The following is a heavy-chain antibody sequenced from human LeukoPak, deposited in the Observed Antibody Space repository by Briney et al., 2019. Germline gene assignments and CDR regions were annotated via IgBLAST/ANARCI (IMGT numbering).Heavy chain of an antibody. CDR2: IYTSGST. J-gene: IGHJ4*02. CDR1: GGSISSGSYY. CDR3: ARGSARVGSGSYFDRYYFDY. V-gene: IGHV4-61*02. D-gene: IGHD3-10*01. Sequence: SETLSLTCTVSGGSISSGSYYWSWIRQPAGKGLEWIGRIYTSGSTNYNPSLKSRVTISVDTSKNQFSLKLSSVTAADTAVYYCARGSARVGSGSYFDRYYFDYWGQGTQVTVSS.